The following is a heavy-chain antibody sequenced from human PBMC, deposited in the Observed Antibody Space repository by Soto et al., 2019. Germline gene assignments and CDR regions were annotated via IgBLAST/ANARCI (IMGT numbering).Heavy chain of an antibody. D-gene: IGHD3-3*01. CDR2: ISYDGSNK. Sequence: VRSLRLSCAASGFTFDNYWMHWVRQAPGKGLEWVAVISYDGSNKYYADSVKGRLTISRDNSKNTLYLQMNSLRAEDTAVYYCAKERRWTIFGVVIMAPYYYYYGMDVWGQGTTVTVSS. V-gene: IGHV3-30*18. CDR3: AKERRWTIFGVVIMAPYYYYYGMDV. J-gene: IGHJ6*02. CDR1: GFTFDNYW.